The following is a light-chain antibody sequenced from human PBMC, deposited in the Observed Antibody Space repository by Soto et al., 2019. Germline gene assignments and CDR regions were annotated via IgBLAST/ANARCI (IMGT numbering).Light chain of an antibody. V-gene: IGLV8-61*01. CDR1: SGSVSTSYY. Sequence: QTVVTREPSFSVSPGGTVTLTCGLSSGSVSTSYYPSWYQQTPGQAPRTLIYSTNTRSSGVPDRFSGSILGNKAALTITGAQADDESDYYCVLYMGSGTVVFGGGTKLTVL. CDR2: STN. CDR3: VLYMGSGTVV. J-gene: IGLJ2*01.